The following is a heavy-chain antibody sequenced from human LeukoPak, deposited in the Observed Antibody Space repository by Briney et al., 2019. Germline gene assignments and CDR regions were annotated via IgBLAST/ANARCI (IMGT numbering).Heavy chain of an antibody. CDR1: GGSFSGYY. CDR2: INHSGST. V-gene: IGHV4-34*01. J-gene: IGHJ4*02. CDR3: ARDGDVYYHDSRGYRGYFDY. D-gene: IGHD3-22*01. Sequence: SETLSLTCAVYGGSFSGYYWSWIRQPPGKGLEWIGEINHSGSTNYNPSLKSRVTISVDTSKNQFSLKLSSVTAADTAVYYCARDGDVYYHDSRGYRGYFDYWGQGTLVTVSS.